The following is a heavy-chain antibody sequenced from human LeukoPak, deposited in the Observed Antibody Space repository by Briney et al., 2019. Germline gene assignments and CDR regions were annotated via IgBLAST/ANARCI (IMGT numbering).Heavy chain of an antibody. D-gene: IGHD2-2*01. CDR2: ISGSGGST. CDR1: GFTFSSYA. Sequence: GGSLRLSCAASGFTFSSYAMSWVRQAPGKGLEWVSAISGSGGSTYYADSVKGRFTISRDNSKNTLYLQMNSLRAEDTAVYYCAKVKYQLLRSNYYYYVDVWGKGTTVTVSS. J-gene: IGHJ6*03. V-gene: IGHV3-23*01. CDR3: AKVKYQLLRSNYYYYVDV.